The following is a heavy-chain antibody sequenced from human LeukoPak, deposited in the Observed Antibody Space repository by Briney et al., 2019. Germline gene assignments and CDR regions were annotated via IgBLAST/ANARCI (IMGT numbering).Heavy chain of an antibody. Sequence: SETLSLTCTVSGGSISSYYWSWIRQPPGKGLEWIGYIYYSGNTNYNPSLKSRVTISVDTSKNQFSLKLSSVTAADTAVYYCARVEVGCYDFWSGKDWFDPWGQGTLVTVSS. J-gene: IGHJ5*02. V-gene: IGHV4-59*01. CDR1: GGSISSYY. D-gene: IGHD3-3*01. CDR2: IYYSGNT. CDR3: ARVEVGCYDFWSGKDWFDP.